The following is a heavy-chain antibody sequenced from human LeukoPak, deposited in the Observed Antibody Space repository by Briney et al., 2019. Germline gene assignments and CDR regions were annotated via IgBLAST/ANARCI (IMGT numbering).Heavy chain of an antibody. J-gene: IGHJ3*02. CDR3: ARDPGATYYDILTGPFDI. D-gene: IGHD3-9*01. CDR2: ISSSGSTI. V-gene: IGHV3-11*01. CDR1: GFTFSDYY. Sequence: GGSLRLSCAASGFTFSDYYMSWIRQAPGKGLEWVSYISSSGSTIYYADSVKGRFTISRDNAKNSLYPQMNSLRAEDTAVYYCARDPGATYYDILTGPFDIWGQGTMVTVSS.